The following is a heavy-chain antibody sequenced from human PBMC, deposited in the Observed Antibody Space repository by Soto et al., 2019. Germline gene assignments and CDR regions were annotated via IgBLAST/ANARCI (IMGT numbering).Heavy chain of an antibody. D-gene: IGHD6-13*01. CDR3: ARIPHSRRWPHMYGGDV. CDR1: GYTFTDYG. CDR2: ISGYNGYA. J-gene: IGHJ6*02. Sequence: QVRLVQSGTEVKKPGASVKVSCKASGYTFTDYGISWVRQAPGQGLEWMGRISGYNGYARYAQNVQGRVNRTTDNSTSTAVMEVSSQISDDTAVFYYARIPHSRRWPHMYGGDVWGQGTTVTGSS. V-gene: IGHV1-18*01.